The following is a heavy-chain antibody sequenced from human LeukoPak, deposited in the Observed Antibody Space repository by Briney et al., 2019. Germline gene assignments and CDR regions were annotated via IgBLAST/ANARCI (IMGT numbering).Heavy chain of an antibody. D-gene: IGHD6-13*01. Sequence: GGSLRLSCAASGFTVSSNYMSWVRQAPGKGLEWVSVIYSGGSTYYADSVKGRFTISRDNSKNTLYLQMNSLRAEDTAVYYCARDIAAAGYFDYWGQGTLVTVFS. CDR2: IYSGGST. CDR1: GFTVSSNY. J-gene: IGHJ4*02. V-gene: IGHV3-53*01. CDR3: ARDIAAAGYFDY.